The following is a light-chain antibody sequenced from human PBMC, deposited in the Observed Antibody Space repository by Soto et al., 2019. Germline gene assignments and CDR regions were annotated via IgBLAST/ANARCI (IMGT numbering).Light chain of an antibody. CDR3: QQYSSSLPYT. CDR2: AAS. CDR1: QSVSSSY. Sequence: EIVLTQSPGTLSLSPGERATLSCRASQSVSSSYLAWYQQKPGQAPRLLIYAASSRATGIPDRFSGSGSGTDFTLTISRLEPEDIAVYYCQQYSSSLPYTFGQGTKLEMK. V-gene: IGKV3-20*01. J-gene: IGKJ2*01.